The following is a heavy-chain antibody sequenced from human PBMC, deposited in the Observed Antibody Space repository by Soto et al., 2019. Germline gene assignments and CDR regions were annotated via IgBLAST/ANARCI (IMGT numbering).Heavy chain of an antibody. CDR3: ARSEAVLRRQNYYDYDGMDV. D-gene: IGHD3-3*01. CDR1: GYTFTSYY. Sequence: QVQLVQSGADVKKPGASVKVSCKASGYTFTSYYVHWVRQAPGQGLEWMGWINPNTGGTNYAQKFQRWVTMTTDTSISTAYMELSRLRSDDTAMYYCARSEAVLRRQNYYDYDGMDVWGPGTTVTVSS. J-gene: IGHJ6*02. CDR2: INPNTGGT. V-gene: IGHV1-2*04.